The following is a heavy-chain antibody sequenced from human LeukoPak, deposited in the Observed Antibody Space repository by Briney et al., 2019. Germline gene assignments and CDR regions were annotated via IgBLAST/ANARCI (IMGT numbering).Heavy chain of an antibody. J-gene: IGHJ4*02. CDR1: GFIFSTYS. V-gene: IGHV3-21*01. CDR3: ARDTYYYDSSGYYSYYFDY. CDR2: ISSSSGNI. D-gene: IGHD3-22*01. Sequence: GGSLRLSCAASGFIFSTYSMNWVRQAPGKGLEWVSSISSSSGNIYYADSVKGRFTVSRDNAKNSLYLRMNSLRAEDTAVYYCARDTYYYDSSGYYSYYFDYWGQGTLVTVSS.